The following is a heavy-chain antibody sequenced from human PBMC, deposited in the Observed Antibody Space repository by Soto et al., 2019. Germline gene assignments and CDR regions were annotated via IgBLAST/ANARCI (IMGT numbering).Heavy chain of an antibody. Sequence: SETLSLTCAVSGYSISSGYYWGQIRQPPGKGLEWIGSIYHSGSTYYNPSLKSRVTISVDTSKNQFSLKLSSVTAADTAMYYCARDRGSSWSFFDYWGQGTLVTVSS. V-gene: IGHV4-38-2*02. J-gene: IGHJ4*02. CDR3: ARDRGSSWSFFDY. CDR1: GYSISSGYY. D-gene: IGHD6-13*01. CDR2: IYHSGST.